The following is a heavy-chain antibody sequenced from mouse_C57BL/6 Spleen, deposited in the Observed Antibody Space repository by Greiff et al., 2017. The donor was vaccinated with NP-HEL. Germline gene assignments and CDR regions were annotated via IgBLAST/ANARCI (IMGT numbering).Heavy chain of an antibody. CDR1: GFSLTSYG. D-gene: IGHD2-4*01. CDR3: ACDDYSFAY. CDR2: IWSGGST. Sequence: VQLQQSGPGLVQPSQSLSITCTVSGFSLTSYGVHWVRQSPGKGLEWLGVIWSGGSTDYNAAFISRLSISKDNSKSQVFFKMNSLQADDTARYYCACDDYSFAYWGQGTLVTVSA. J-gene: IGHJ3*01. V-gene: IGHV2-2*01.